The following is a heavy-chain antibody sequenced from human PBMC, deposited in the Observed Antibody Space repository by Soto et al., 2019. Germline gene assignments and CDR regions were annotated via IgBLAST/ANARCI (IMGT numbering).Heavy chain of an antibody. Sequence: GESLKISCAASGFTFTNYAMSWVRQAPGKGLEWVSSISGSGGSTYHADSVKGRFTISSDISKNTLYLQMNSLRAEDTAVYYCAKEISSTWFPLDYWGQGTLVTVSS. J-gene: IGHJ4*02. CDR3: AKEISSTWFPLDY. D-gene: IGHD6-13*01. CDR2: ISGSGGST. V-gene: IGHV3-23*01. CDR1: GFTFTNYA.